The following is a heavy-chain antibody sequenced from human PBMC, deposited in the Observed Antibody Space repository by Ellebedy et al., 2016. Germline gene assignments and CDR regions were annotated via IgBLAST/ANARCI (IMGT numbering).Heavy chain of an antibody. J-gene: IGHJ3*02. CDR1: GGTFSSYA. D-gene: IGHD5-12*01. Sequence: ASVKVSCKASGGTFSSYAISWVRQAPGQGLEWMGGTIPIFGTANCAQKFQGRVTITADESTSTAYMELSSLRSEDTAVYYCARDSLGGYDPGDDAFDIWGQGTMVTVSS. V-gene: IGHV1-69*13. CDR3: ARDSLGGYDPGDDAFDI. CDR2: TIPIFGTA.